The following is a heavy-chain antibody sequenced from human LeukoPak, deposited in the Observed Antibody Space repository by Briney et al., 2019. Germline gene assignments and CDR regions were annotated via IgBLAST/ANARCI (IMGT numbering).Heavy chain of an antibody. CDR3: ARDDVDTPTFDY. V-gene: IGHV4-4*07. CDR1: GASIINYY. D-gene: IGHD5-18*01. Sequence: SETLSLTCSVSGASIINYYWSWIRQSAGKRLEWIGRIYISGSTDYNPSLKSRLTMSLDTSKNQISLKVRSVTAADTAVYFCARDDVDTPTFDYWGQGALVTVSS. J-gene: IGHJ4*02. CDR2: IYISGST.